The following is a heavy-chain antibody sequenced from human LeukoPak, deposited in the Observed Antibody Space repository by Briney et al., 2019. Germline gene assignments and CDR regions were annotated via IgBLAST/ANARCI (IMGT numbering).Heavy chain of an antibody. CDR3: ARKSIVTAGRKPYDY. Sequence: SETLSLTCAVYGGSFSGYYWSWIRQPPGKGLEWIGEIDHRGRTNSNLFLKSRVTISVDTSKNQFSLRLSSVTAADTAVYYCARKSIVTAGRKPYDYWDQGTLVTVSP. CDR1: GGSFSGYY. D-gene: IGHD6-13*01. V-gene: IGHV4-34*01. J-gene: IGHJ4*02. CDR2: IDHRGRT.